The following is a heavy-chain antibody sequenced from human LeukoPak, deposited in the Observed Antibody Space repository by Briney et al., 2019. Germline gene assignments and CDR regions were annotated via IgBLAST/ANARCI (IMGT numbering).Heavy chain of an antibody. V-gene: IGHV3-7*01. J-gene: IGHJ4*02. Sequence: PGGSLRLSCAASGFTFSSYWMSWVRQAPGNGLEWVANIKPDGSEEYYVDSVKGRFTISRDNAENSLFLQMNSLRADDTAVYYCARDDGIRTVDYWGQGTLVTVHS. CDR3: ARDDGIRTVDY. CDR1: GFTFSSYW. CDR2: IKPDGSEE.